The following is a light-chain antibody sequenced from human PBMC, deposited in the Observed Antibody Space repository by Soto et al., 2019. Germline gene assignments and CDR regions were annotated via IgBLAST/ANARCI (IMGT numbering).Light chain of an antibody. V-gene: IGKV1-12*01. CDR3: QQTSSFPIT. J-gene: IGKJ4*01. CDR1: QGITSW. CDR2: AAS. Sequence: DIQMTQSPSSVSASVGDRVTITCRASQGITSWLAGYQQKPGRAAKLLIYAASSLQSGVPSRFSGSGSGRDFTLTISSLQPEDFATYFCQQTSSFPITFGGGTKVEIK.